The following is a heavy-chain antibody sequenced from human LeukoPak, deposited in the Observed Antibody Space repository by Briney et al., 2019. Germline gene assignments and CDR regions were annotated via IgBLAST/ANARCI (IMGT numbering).Heavy chain of an antibody. CDR1: GFTFNSYW. Sequence: GGSLRLSCAASGFTFNSYWMSWVRQAPGKGLEWVTFIQYDGSKKYYADSVKGRFTISRDNSKNTLYLEMNSLRAEDTAVYYCAKDIGSYYDYWGQGILVTVSS. D-gene: IGHD3-10*01. CDR3: AKDIGSYYDY. J-gene: IGHJ4*02. V-gene: IGHV3-30*02. CDR2: IQYDGSKK.